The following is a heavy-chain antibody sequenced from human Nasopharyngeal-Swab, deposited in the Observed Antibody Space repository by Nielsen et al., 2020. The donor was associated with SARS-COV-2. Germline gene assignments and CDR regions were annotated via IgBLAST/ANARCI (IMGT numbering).Heavy chain of an antibody. CDR2: IYYSGST. Sequence: WIRQPPGKGPEWIGSIYYSGSTYYNPSLKSRVTISVDTSKNQFSLKLSSVTAADTAVYYCARAIFGVVIIFNYYYMDVWGKGTTVTVSS. CDR3: ARAIFGVVIIFNYYYMDV. D-gene: IGHD3-3*01. V-gene: IGHV4-39*01. J-gene: IGHJ6*03.